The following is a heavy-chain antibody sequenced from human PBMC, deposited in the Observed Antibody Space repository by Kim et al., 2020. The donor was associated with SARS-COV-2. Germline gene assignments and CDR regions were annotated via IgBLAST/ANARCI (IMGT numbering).Heavy chain of an antibody. V-gene: IGHV3-64D*06. CDR2: ISSNGGST. J-gene: IGHJ6*04. Sequence: GGSLRLSCSASGFTFSSYAMHWVRQAPGKGLEYVSAISSNGGSTYDADSVKGRFTISRDNSKNTLYLQMSSLRVEDTAVYYCVKTFQGGYNSLGYYYYGMDVWGKGTTVTVSS. D-gene: IGHD2-2*02. CDR1: GFTFSSYA. CDR3: VKTFQGGYNSLGYYYYGMDV.